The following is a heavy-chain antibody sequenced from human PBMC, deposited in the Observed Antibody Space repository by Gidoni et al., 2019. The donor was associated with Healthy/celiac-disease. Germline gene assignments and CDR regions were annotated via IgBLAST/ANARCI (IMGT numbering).Heavy chain of an antibody. CDR2: FYYSGST. V-gene: IGHV4-59*08. D-gene: IGHD6-25*01. J-gene: IGHJ5*02. CDR1: GGSISSYY. CDR3: ARGGAASWFDP. Sequence: QVQLQESGPGLVKPSETLSLTCTVSGGSISSYYWSWIRQPPGKGLEWIGYFYYSGSTNYNPSLKSRVTISVDTSKNQFSLKLSSVTAADTAVYYCARGGAASWFDPWGQGTLVTVSS.